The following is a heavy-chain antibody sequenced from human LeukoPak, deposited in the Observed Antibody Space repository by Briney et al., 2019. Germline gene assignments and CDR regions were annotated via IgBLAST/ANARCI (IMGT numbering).Heavy chain of an antibody. CDR2: ITSSSSYI. V-gene: IGHV3-21*01. CDR3: ARHVVAVGFDY. CDR1: GFTFSNYA. D-gene: IGHD3-22*01. J-gene: IGHJ4*02. Sequence: GGSLRLSCVASGFTFSNYAMSWVRQAPGKGLEWVSSITSSSSYIYYADSVMGRFTISRDNANNSLYLQMNSLRAEDTAVYYCARHVVAVGFDYWGQGTLVTVSS.